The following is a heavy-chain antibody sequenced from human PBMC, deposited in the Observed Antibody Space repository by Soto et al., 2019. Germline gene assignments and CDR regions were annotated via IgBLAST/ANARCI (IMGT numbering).Heavy chain of an antibody. CDR3: ARAEVIRGRPYCGSTSCVHFFDS. CDR2: VYYSGST. V-gene: IGHV4-31*03. J-gene: IGHJ4*02. D-gene: IGHD2-2*01. CDR1: GGSISSDSFY. Sequence: QVQLQESGPGLVKPSQTLSLTCTVSGGSISSDSFYWNWIRQHPGKGLEWIGYVYYSGSTYYNPSLKSRVTMSVDTSKNQISLNLQSVTAAYTAVYSCARAEVIRGRPYCGSTSCVHFFDSWGQGTLVSVSS.